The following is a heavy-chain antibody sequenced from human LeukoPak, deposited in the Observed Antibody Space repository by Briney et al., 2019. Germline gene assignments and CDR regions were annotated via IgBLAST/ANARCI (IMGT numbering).Heavy chain of an antibody. V-gene: IGHV1-69*13. CDR1: GGTFSSYA. CDR2: IIPIFGTA. J-gene: IGHJ4*02. Sequence: GASVKVSCKASGGTFSSYAISWVRQAPGQGLEWMGGIIPIFGTANYAQKSQGRVTITADESTSTAYMELSSLRSEDTAVYYCARDPEAYDSSGYDDYWGQGTLVTVSS. D-gene: IGHD3-22*01. CDR3: ARDPEAYDSSGYDDY.